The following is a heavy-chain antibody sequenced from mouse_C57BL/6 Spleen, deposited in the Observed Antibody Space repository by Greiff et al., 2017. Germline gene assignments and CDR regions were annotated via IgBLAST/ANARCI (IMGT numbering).Heavy chain of an antibody. D-gene: IGHD2-10*02. CDR3: TRDPPSYAMDY. CDR2: ISSGGDYI. J-gene: IGHJ4*01. CDR1: GFTFSSYA. V-gene: IGHV5-9-1*02. Sequence: EVKVEESGEGLVKPGGSLKLSCAASGFTFSSYAMSWVRQTPEKRLEWVAYISSGGDYIYYADTVKGRFTISRDNARNTLYLQMSSLKSEDTAMYYCTRDPPSYAMDYWGQGTSVTVSS.